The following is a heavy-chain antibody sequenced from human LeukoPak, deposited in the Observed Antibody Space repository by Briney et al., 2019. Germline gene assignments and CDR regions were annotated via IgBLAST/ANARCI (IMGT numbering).Heavy chain of an antibody. D-gene: IGHD1-26*01. CDR2: IYSSGST. CDR3: AKSGGYGLIDY. V-gene: IGHV4-39*01. J-gene: IGHJ4*02. CDR1: GASVSGSPYY. Sequence: PSETLSLTCTVSGASVSGSPYYWGWIRQPPGKGLEWIGSIYSSGSTYYNASLQSRVTISIETSKNQISLRLNSVTAADTASYYCAKSGGYGLIDYWGQGTLVTVSS.